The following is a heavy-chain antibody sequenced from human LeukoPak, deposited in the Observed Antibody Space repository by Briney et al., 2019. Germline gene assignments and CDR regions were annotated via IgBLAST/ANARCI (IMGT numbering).Heavy chain of an antibody. D-gene: IGHD5-12*01. CDR3: ARDGSGYDSVAFDI. V-gene: IGHV4-59*13. Sequence: SETLSLTCTVSGGSISSYYWSWIRQPPGKGLEWIGYIYYSGSTNYNPSLKSRVTISVDTSKNQFSLKLSSVTAADTAVYYCARDGSGYDSVAFDIWGQGTMVTVSS. J-gene: IGHJ3*02. CDR2: IYYSGST. CDR1: GGSISSYY.